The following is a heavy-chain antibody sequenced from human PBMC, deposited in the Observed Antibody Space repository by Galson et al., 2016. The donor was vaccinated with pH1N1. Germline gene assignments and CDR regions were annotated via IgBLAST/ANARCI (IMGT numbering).Heavy chain of an antibody. J-gene: IGHJ4*02. CDR1: GGSLSGYF. V-gene: IGHV4-34*01. CDR3: ARGRFGGGAY. Sequence: ETLSLTCDGGSLSGYFWSWIRQPPGKGLEWIGEINPSGRSNYSPSLESRVTMSVDTSKNQISLKLSSVTAADTAVYYCARGRFGGGAYWGQGILVTVSS. D-gene: IGHD3-10*01. CDR2: INPSGRS.